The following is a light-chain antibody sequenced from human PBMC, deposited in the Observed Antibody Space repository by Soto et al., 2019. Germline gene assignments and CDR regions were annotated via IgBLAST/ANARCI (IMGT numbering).Light chain of an antibody. CDR2: LNSDGSH. CDR1: SGHSNYA. J-gene: IGLJ2*01. Sequence: QSVLTQSPSASASLGASVKLTCTLSSGHSNYAIAWHQQQPEKGPRYLMKLNSDGSHSKGDGIPNRFAGSSSGAERYLTIASLQSEDEADYYCQTWGTGIVIFCGGTKLTVL. CDR3: QTWGTGIVI. V-gene: IGLV4-69*01.